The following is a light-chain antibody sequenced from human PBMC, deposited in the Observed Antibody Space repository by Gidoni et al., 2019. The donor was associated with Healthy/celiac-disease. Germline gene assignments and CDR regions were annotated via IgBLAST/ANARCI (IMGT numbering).Light chain of an antibody. CDR1: SLRSYY. Sequence: SSELPQDPAVSVALGQTVRITCQGDSLRSYYASWYQQKPGQAPVLVIYGKNNRPSVIPDRFSGYSSGNTASLTITGAQAEDEADYYCNSRDSSGNHVVFGGGTKLTVL. J-gene: IGLJ2*01. CDR2: GKN. V-gene: IGLV3-19*01. CDR3: NSRDSSGNHVV.